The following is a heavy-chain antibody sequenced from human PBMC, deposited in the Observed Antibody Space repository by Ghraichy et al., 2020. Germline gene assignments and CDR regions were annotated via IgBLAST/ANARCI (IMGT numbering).Heavy chain of an antibody. CDR2: ISSRSGTTT. V-gene: IGHV3-11*01. Sequence: GGSLRLSCAASGFTFSDYYMSWFRQAPGKGLEWVSYISSRSGTTTYYADSVRGRFTASRDNAKNSLSLQMNSLSAEDTAVYYCARLAIIVAAGTVDSWGQGTLVPVSS. D-gene: IGHD6-13*01. J-gene: IGHJ4*02. CDR3: ARLAIIVAAGTVDS. CDR1: GFTFSDYY.